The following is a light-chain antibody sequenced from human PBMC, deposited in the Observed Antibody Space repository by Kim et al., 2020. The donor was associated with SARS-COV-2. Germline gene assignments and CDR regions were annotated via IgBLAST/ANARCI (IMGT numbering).Light chain of an antibody. CDR3: NSYTSSTSDV. CDR1: SSDVGHNNS. CDR2: DVT. J-gene: IGLJ1*01. V-gene: IGLV2-14*01. Sequence: QSALTQPASVSGSPGQSITISCTGTSSDVGHNNSVSWYQQHPGKAPKLMIYDVTKRPSGVSIRFSGSKSGNTASLTISGLQAEDEADYYCNSYTSSTSDVFGTGTKVTVL.